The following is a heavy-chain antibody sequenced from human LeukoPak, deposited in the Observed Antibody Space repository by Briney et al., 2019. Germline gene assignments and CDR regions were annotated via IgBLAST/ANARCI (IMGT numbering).Heavy chain of an antibody. CDR3: ARVSHYYDSSGYYHYLNFDY. D-gene: IGHD3-22*01. J-gene: IGHJ4*02. CDR1: GYTFTGYY. V-gene: IGHV1-2*02. CDR2: INPNSGGT. Sequence: ASVKVSCKASGYTFTGYYMHWVRQAPGKGLEWMGWINPNSGGTNYAQKFQGRVTMTRDTSISTAYMELSRLRSDDTAVYYCARVSHYYDSSGYYHYLNFDYWGQGTLVTVSS.